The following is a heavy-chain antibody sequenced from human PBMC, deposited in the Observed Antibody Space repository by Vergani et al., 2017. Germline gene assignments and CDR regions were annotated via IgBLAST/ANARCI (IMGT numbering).Heavy chain of an antibody. D-gene: IGHD3-3*01. Sequence: EVQLLESGGGLVQPGGSLRLSCAASGFTFSSYAMSWVRQAPGKGLEWVSAISGSGGSTYYADSVKGRFTISRDNSKTTLYLQMNSLRAGDTAVYYCAKSRSLLEWLLYFQHWGQGTLVTVSS. J-gene: IGHJ1*01. CDR1: GFTFSSYA. V-gene: IGHV3-23*01. CDR3: AKSRSLLEWLLYFQH. CDR2: ISGSGGST.